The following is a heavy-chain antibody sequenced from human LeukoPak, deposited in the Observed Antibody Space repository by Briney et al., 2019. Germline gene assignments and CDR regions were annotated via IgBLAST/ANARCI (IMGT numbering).Heavy chain of an antibody. D-gene: IGHD7-27*01. CDR1: GYTFTGYY. CDR3: ARERTGDHWFDP. J-gene: IGHJ5*02. V-gene: IGHV1-2*02. Sequence: ASVKVSCKASGYTFTGYYMHWVRQAPGQGLEWMGWINPNSGGTNYAQKFQGRVTMTRDTSISTAYMELSRLRSDDTAVYYCARERTGDHWFDPWGQGTLVTVSS. CDR2: INPNSGGT.